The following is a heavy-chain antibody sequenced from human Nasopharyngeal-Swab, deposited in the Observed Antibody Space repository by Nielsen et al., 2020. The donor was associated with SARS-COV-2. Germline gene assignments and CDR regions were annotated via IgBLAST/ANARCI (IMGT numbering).Heavy chain of an antibody. D-gene: IGHD6-19*01. CDR2: IKQDGSDK. CDR1: GFTFSNYG. CDR3: ARDFSVAGTGGFDY. J-gene: IGHJ4*02. Sequence: GGSLRLSCAASGFTFSNYGMHWVRQTPGKGLEWVANIKQDGSDKYYMDSVKGRFTISRDNTKNSLFLQMNSLRGEDTAIYYCARDFSVAGTGGFDYWGQGTLVTVPS. V-gene: IGHV3-7*01.